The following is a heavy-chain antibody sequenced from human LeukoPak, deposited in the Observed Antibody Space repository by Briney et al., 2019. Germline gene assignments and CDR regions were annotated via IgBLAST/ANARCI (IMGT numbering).Heavy chain of an antibody. Sequence: ASVKVSCKASGYTFTSYYMHWVRKAPGQGLEWMGIINPSGGSTSYAQKFQGRVTMTRDTSTSTVYMELSSLRSEDTAVYYCARAHILTGYDYWGQGTLVTVSS. CDR1: GYTFTSYY. J-gene: IGHJ4*02. CDR3: ARAHILTGYDY. CDR2: INPSGGST. D-gene: IGHD3-9*01. V-gene: IGHV1-46*01.